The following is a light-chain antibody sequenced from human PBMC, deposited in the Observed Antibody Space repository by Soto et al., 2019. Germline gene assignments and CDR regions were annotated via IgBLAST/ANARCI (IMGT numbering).Light chain of an antibody. J-gene: IGLJ2*01. CDR1: SSNIGSNY. CDR2: RNN. CDR3: AAWDDSLSGPVV. Sequence: VLTQPPSASGTPGQRVTISCSGSSSNIGSNYVYWYQQLPGTAPKLLIYRNNQRPSGVPDRFSGSKSGTSASLAISGLRSEDEADYYCAAWDDSLSGPVVFGGGTKVTVL. V-gene: IGLV1-47*01.